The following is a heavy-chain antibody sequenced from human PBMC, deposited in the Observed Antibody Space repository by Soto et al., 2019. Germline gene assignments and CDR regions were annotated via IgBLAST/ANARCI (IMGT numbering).Heavy chain of an antibody. CDR3: ARDPPTGTTLGWADS. J-gene: IGHJ4*02. CDR2: TSSSGSFM. V-gene: IGHV3-21*01. CDR1: GFSFSSDS. D-gene: IGHD1-7*01. Sequence: LRLSCAGSGFSFSSDSMVWVRQAPGKVLEWVASTSSSGSFMNYADSVKGRFTISRDNAKNSLYLQMSGLKDEDTAVYYCARDPPTGTTLGWADSWGQGTLVTVSS.